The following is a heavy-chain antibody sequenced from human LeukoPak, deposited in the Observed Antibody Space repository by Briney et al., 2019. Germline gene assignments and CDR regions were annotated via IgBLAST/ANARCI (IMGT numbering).Heavy chain of an antibody. D-gene: IGHD6-19*01. V-gene: IGHV3-15*01. CDR3: TTVGENGESSGWYSYYYYYYMDV. Sequence: PGGSLRLSCAASGFTFSNAWMSWVRQAPGKGLEWVGRIKSKTDGGTTDYAAPVKGRFTISRDDSKNTLYLQMNSLKTEDTAVYYCTTVGENGESSGWYSYYYYYYMDVWGKGTTVTISS. CDR1: GFTFSNAW. CDR2: IKSKTDGGTT. J-gene: IGHJ6*03.